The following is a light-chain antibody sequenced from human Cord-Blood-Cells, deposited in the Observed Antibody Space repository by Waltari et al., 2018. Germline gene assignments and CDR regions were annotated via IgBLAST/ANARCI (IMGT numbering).Light chain of an antibody. V-gene: IGKV3-11*01. Sequence: IVLTQSPATLSLSPGERATLSCRASQSVSSYLAWYQQKPGQDPRLLIYDASNRATGIPARFSGSGSGTDFTLTISSLEPEDFAVYYCQQRSNWTFGQGTKVEIK. J-gene: IGKJ1*01. CDR1: QSVSSY. CDR2: DAS. CDR3: QQRSNWT.